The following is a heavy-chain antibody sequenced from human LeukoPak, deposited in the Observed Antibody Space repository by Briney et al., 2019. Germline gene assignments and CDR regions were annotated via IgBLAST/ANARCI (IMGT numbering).Heavy chain of an antibody. D-gene: IGHD1-26*01. V-gene: IGHV1-69*04. Sequence: GASVKVSCKASGGTFSSYAISWVRQAPGQGLEWMGRIIPILGIATYAQKFQGRVTITADKSTSTAYMELSSLRSEDTAVYYCARARVGANEIYRFDYWGQGTLVTVSS. J-gene: IGHJ4*02. CDR3: ARARVGANEIYRFDY. CDR1: GGTFSSYA. CDR2: IIPILGIA.